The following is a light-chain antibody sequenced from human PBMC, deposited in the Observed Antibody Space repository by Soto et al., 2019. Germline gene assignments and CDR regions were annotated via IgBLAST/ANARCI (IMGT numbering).Light chain of an antibody. J-gene: IGKJ1*01. V-gene: IGKV3-15*01. Sequence: EIVMTQSPATLSVSPGERATLSCRASQSVSSNLAWYQQKPGQAPRLLIYGASTRATGIPARFSGSGSGTEFTLTISSLQSEDFAVYYCQQCNNWPSWTFGQGTKVDIK. CDR2: GAS. CDR3: QQCNNWPSWT. CDR1: QSVSSN.